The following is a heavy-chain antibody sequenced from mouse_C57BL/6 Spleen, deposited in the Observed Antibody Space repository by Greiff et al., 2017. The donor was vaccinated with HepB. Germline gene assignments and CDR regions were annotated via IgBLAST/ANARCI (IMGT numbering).Heavy chain of an antibody. CDR3: ARSWLRLDY. J-gene: IGHJ2*01. CDR2: IRNKANGYTT. Sequence: EVHLVESGGGLVQPGGSLSLSCAASGFTFTDYYMSWVRQPPGKALEWLGFIRNKANGYTTEYSASVKGRFTISRDNSQSILYLQMNALRAEDSATYYCARSWLRLDYWGQGTTLTVSS. D-gene: IGHD2-2*01. CDR1: GFTFTDYY. V-gene: IGHV7-3*01.